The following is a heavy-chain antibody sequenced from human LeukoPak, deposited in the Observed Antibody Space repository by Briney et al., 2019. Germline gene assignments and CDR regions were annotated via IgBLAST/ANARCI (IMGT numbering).Heavy chain of an antibody. V-gene: IGHV1-18*01. CDR3: ARGAGPRVDYYYYMDV. J-gene: IGHJ6*03. Sequence: GASVKVSCKASGYTFTSYGISWVRQAPGQGLEWMGWISAYNGNTNYAQKLQGRVTITRNTSISTAYMELSSLRSEDTAVYYCARGAGPRVDYYYYMDVWGKGTTVTVSS. CDR1: GYTFTSYG. CDR2: ISAYNGNT.